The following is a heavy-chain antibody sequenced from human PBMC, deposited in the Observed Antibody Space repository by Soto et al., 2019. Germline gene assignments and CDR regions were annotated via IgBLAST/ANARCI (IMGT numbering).Heavy chain of an antibody. CDR3: ARQGFLEWLSNFDY. J-gene: IGHJ4*02. CDR1: GGSISSSSYY. V-gene: IGHV4-39*01. Sequence: SETLSLTCTVSGGSISSSSYYWGWIRQPPGKGLEWIGSIYYSGSTYYNPSLKSRVTISVDTSKNQFSLKLSSVTAADTAVYYCARQGFLEWLSNFDYWGQGTLVTVSS. D-gene: IGHD3-3*01. CDR2: IYYSGST.